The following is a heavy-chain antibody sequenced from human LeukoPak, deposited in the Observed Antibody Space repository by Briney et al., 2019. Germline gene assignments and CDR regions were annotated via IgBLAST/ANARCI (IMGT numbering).Heavy chain of an antibody. V-gene: IGHV3-48*03. D-gene: IGHD2-15*01. CDR3: ARLLLRGFTIVRAFDI. CDR1: GFTFRSYE. Sequence: PGGSLTLSCEDSGFTFRSYEMNWVRQAPGKGLEWIAYLSSSGSAFSYADSVKGRFTISRDNAKNSLYLQMNSLRAEDTAVYYCARLLLRGFTIVRAFDIWGQGTMVTVSS. CDR2: LSSSGSAF. J-gene: IGHJ3*02.